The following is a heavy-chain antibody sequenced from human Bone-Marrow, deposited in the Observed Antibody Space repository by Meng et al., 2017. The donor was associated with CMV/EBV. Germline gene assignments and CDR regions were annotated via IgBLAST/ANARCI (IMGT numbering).Heavy chain of an antibody. J-gene: IGHJ6*02. V-gene: IGHV1-2*02. CDR3: ARARTDGYYYYGMDV. CDR1: EYTFTGYY. CDR2: IDPNGGGT. Sequence: ASVKVSCKASEYTFTGYYIHWVRQAPGQGLEWMGWIDPNGGGTNYAQKFQDRVTMTSDTSIRTAYMELSRLRSDDTALYYCARARTDGYYYYGMDVWGQGTTVTVSS. D-gene: IGHD5-24*01.